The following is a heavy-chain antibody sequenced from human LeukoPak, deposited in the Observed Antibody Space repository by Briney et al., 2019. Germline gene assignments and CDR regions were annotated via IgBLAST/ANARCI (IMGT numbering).Heavy chain of an antibody. CDR1: GYPYSNYV. CDR2: IYGCGDIT. V-gene: IGHV3-23*01. Sequence: GGPLILSCGACGYPYSNYVMRWVPRARGEAVEWVTAIYGCGDITYYAHSVKRRLTITRDNSKNTLYLQMNSMRAEDTAVYYCAKPSREGFMIVVVIVPRAGDYFDYWGQGTLVTVSS. D-gene: IGHD3-22*01. CDR3: AKPSREGFMIVVVIVPRAGDYFDY. J-gene: IGHJ4*02.